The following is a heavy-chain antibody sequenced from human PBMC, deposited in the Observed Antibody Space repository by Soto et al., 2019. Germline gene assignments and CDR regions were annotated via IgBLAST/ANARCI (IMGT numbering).Heavy chain of an antibody. CDR2: IYYSGSP. CDR1: GGSISSYY. CDR3: ARGYCSSTSCYLHLGAFDI. Sequence: PSETLSLTCTVSGGSISSYYWSWIRQPPGKGLEWIGYIYYSGSPSYNPSLKSRVTISIDTSKNQFSLKLSSVTAADTAVYYCARGYCSSTSCYLHLGAFDIWSRGTMVTVSS. J-gene: IGHJ3*02. V-gene: IGHV4-59*01. D-gene: IGHD2-2*01.